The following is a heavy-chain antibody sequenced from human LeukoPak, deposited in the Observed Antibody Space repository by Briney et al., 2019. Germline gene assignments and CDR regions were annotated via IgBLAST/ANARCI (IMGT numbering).Heavy chain of an antibody. CDR1: GYSFTNYW. CDR3: ARHMKVAGTLDY. CDR2: IDPSDSYT. J-gene: IGHJ4*02. D-gene: IGHD6-19*01. V-gene: IGHV5-10-1*01. Sequence: GESLKISGKGSGYSFTNYWIAWVRQMPGKGLEWMGRIDPSDSYTNYSPSFQGHVTISADKSISTAYLQWSSLKASDTAMYYCARHMKVAGTLDYWGQGTLVTVSS.